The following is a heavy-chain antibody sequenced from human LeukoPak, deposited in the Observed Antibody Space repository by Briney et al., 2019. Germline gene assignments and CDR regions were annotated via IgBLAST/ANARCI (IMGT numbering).Heavy chain of an antibody. J-gene: IGHJ3*02. CDR3: TRDHLLTMIVVVIDAFDI. CDR1: GFTFGDYA. V-gene: IGHV3-49*03. Sequence: GGSLRLSCTASGFTFGDYAMSWFRQAPGKGLEWVGFIRSKAYGGTTEYAASVKGRFTISRDDSKSIAYLQMNSLKTEDTAVYYCTRDHLLTMIVVVIDAFDIWGQGTMVTVSS. D-gene: IGHD3-22*01. CDR2: IRSKAYGGTT.